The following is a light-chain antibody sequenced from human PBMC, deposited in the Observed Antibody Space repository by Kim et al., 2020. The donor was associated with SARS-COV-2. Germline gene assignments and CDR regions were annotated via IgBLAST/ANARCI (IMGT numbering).Light chain of an antibody. CDR3: QVWDSSSDHYV. CDR1: NIGSKS. V-gene: IGLV3-21*04. J-gene: IGLJ1*01. Sequence: SYELTQPPSVSVAPGKTARITCGGNNIGSKSVXXXQXKPGQAPVLVIYYDSDRPSGIPERFSGSNSGNTATLTISRVEAGDEADYYCQVWDSSSDHYVFG. CDR2: YDS.